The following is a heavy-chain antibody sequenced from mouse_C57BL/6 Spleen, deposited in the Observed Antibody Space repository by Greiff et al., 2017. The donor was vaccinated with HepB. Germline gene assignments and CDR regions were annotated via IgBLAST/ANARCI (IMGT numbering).Heavy chain of an antibody. CDR1: GFTFSSYA. CDR3: ARDDRYYGSSYRYFDV. J-gene: IGHJ1*03. Sequence: DVHLVESGGGLVKPGGSLKLSCAASGFTFSSYAMSWVRQTPEKRLEWVATISDGGSYTYYPDNVKGRFTISRDNAKNNLYLQMSHLKSEDTAMYYCARDDRYYGSSYRYFDVWGTGTTVTVSS. D-gene: IGHD1-1*01. CDR2: ISDGGSYT. V-gene: IGHV5-4*01.